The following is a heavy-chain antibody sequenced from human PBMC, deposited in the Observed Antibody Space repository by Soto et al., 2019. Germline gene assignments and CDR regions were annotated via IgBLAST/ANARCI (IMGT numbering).Heavy chain of an antibody. D-gene: IGHD3-22*01. CDR3: ARSSTTPVKVVLNDYYYGMDV. CDR2: IIPIFGTA. V-gene: IGHV1-69*01. CDR1: GGTFSSYA. Sequence: QVQLVQSGAEVKKPGSSVKVSCKASGGTFSSYAISWVRQAPGQGLEWMGGIIPIFGTANYAQKFQGRVTITADESTSTAYMELSSLRSEDTAVYYCARSSTTPVKVVLNDYYYGMDVWGQGTTVTVSS. J-gene: IGHJ6*02.